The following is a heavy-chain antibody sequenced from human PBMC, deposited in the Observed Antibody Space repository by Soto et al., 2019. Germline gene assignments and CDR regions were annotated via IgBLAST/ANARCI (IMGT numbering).Heavy chain of an antibody. Sequence: SETLSLTCTVSGGSISSYYWSWIRQPAGKGLEWIGRIYTSGSTNYNPSLKSRVTMSVDTSKNQFSLKLSSVTAADTAVYYCARDRTFLRHIDAFDIWGQGTMVTVSS. CDR3: ARDRTFLRHIDAFDI. D-gene: IGHD3-16*01. CDR1: GGSISSYY. J-gene: IGHJ3*02. CDR2: IYTSGST. V-gene: IGHV4-4*07.